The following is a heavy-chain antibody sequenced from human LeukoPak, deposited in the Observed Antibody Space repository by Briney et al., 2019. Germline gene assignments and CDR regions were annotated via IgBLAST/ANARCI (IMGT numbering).Heavy chain of an antibody. Sequence: GRSLRLSYAASGFTFDDYAMHWVRQAPGKGLEWVSGISWNSGSIGYADSVKGRFTISRDNAKNSQCLQMNSLRDEDTALYYCAKDVYPTPIAAVAFDYWGQGTLVTVSS. D-gene: IGHD6-13*01. V-gene: IGHV3-9*01. CDR2: ISWNSGSI. J-gene: IGHJ4*02. CDR1: GFTFDDYA. CDR3: AKDVYPTPIAAVAFDY.